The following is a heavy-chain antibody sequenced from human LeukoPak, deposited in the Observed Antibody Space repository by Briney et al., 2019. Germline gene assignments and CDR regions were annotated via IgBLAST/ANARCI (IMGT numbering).Heavy chain of an antibody. CDR2: IYYSGST. Sequence: SETLSLTCTVSGGSISSGDYYWSWIRQPPGKGLEWIGYIYYSGSTYYNPSLKSRVTISVDTSKNQFSLKLSSVTAADTAVYYCARVVTGGDYVDYWGQGTLVTVSS. D-gene: IGHD2-8*02. CDR1: GGSISSGDYY. J-gene: IGHJ4*02. V-gene: IGHV4-30-4*01. CDR3: ARVVTGGDYVDY.